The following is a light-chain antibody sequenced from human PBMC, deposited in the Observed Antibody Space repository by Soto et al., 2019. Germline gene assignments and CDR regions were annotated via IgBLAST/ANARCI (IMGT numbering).Light chain of an antibody. CDR2: GAS. CDR1: QTVTRNY. V-gene: IGKV3-20*01. CDR3: QQHGSSPIT. Sequence: EIVLTQSPGTLSLSPGERATLSCRASQTVTRNYLAWHQQKPGQTPRLLVYGASSRATGIPDRFSGSGSGTDFNLTISRLEPEDFAVYYCQQHGSSPITFGQGTRLEIK. J-gene: IGKJ5*01.